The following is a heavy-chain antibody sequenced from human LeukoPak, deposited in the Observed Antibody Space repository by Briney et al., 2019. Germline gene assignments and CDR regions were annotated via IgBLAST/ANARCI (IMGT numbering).Heavy chain of an antibody. Sequence: SGESLQISCKGSGYSFTSYWIGWVRPMPGKGLEWMGIIYPGDSDTRYSPSFQGQVTISADKSISTAYLQWSSLKASDTAMYYCARRPYSSGWHPDYWGQGTLVTVSS. D-gene: IGHD6-19*01. CDR3: ARRPYSSGWHPDY. V-gene: IGHV5-51*01. J-gene: IGHJ4*02. CDR2: IYPGDSDT. CDR1: GYSFTSYW.